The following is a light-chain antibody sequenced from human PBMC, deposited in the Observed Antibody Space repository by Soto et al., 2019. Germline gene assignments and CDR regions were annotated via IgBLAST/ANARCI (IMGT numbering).Light chain of an antibody. CDR1: SSNIGNNY. J-gene: IGLJ3*02. CDR3: GTWDFSLSVCV. Sequence: QSVLTQPPSVSAAPGQKVTISCSGSSSNIGNNYVSWYQQLPGTAPKLLIYDNNKRPSGIPDRFSGSKSGTSATLGITGLQTGDEADYYCGTWDFSLSVCVFGGGTKVTVL. V-gene: IGLV1-51*01. CDR2: DNN.